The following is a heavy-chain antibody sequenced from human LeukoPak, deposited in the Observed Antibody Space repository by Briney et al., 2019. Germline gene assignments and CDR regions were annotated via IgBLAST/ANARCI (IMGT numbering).Heavy chain of an antibody. J-gene: IGHJ4*02. CDR3: ARPTYWDSNCYFNFDY. CDR2: IKPNSGVT. D-gene: IGHD2-21*02. Sequence: ASVTVSCKTSGYTFATYFMHWVRQAPGQGLEWMGYIKPNSGVTNYAQKFRGRVTMTWDTSISTAYIELSGLTSDDTAIYYCARPTYWDSNCYFNFDYWGQGTLVTVSS. CDR1: GYTFATYF. V-gene: IGHV1-2*02.